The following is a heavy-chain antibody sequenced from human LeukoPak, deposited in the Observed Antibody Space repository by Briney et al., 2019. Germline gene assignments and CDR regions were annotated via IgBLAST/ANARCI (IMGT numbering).Heavy chain of an antibody. CDR2: IYYSGST. Sequence: SEALSLTCTVSGGSISSGDYYWSWIRQPPGKGLEWIGYIYYSGSTNYNPSLKSRVTISVDTSKNQFSLKLSSVTAADTAVYYCARGLAPETYYDYVWGSYLNFDYWGQGTLVTVSS. J-gene: IGHJ4*02. CDR3: ARGLAPETYYDYVWGSYLNFDY. D-gene: IGHD3-16*02. CDR1: GGSISSGDYY. V-gene: IGHV4-61*08.